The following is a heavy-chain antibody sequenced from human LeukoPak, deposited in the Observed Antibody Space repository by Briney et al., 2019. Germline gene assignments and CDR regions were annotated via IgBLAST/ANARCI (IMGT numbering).Heavy chain of an antibody. CDR1: GASMNSYY. D-gene: IGHD1-1*01. CDR2: IYYSGST. Sequence: KPSETLSLTCTVSGASMNSYYWSWIRQPPGKGLEWIGFIYYSGSTNYNPSLKSGVTISVDTSKNQFSLKLSSVTAADTAVYYCARDYDTTSDKGGFDSWGQGALVTVSS. J-gene: IGHJ4*02. V-gene: IGHV4-59*01. CDR3: ARDYDTTSDKGGFDS.